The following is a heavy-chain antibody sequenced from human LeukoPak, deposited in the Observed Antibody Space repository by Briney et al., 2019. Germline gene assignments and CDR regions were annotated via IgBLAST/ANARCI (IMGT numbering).Heavy chain of an antibody. CDR1: GGSISSYY. V-gene: IGHV4-59*01. J-gene: IGHJ4*02. Sequence: SETLSLTCTVSGGSISSYYWSWIRQPPGKGLEWIGCIYYSGSTNYNPSLKSRVTISVDTSKNQFSLKLSSVTAADTAVYYCARDPRNGWFDYWGQGTLVTVSS. D-gene: IGHD6-19*01. CDR2: IYYSGST. CDR3: ARDPRNGWFDY.